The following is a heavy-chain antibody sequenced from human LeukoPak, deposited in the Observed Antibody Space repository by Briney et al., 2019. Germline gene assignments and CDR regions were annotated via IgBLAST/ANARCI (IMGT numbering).Heavy chain of an antibody. D-gene: IGHD2-15*01. J-gene: IGHJ5*02. CDR2: ISTSSSYI. V-gene: IGHV3-21*01. Sequence: PGGSLRLSCAASGFTFNRYNMNWVRRAPGKGLEWVSSISTSSSYIYHADSVRGRFTISRDNAKNSLYLQMNSLRAEDTAAYSCARGADGVSSNSRGWFDPWGQGTLVTVSS. CDR1: GFTFNRYN. CDR3: ARGADGVSSNSRGWFDP.